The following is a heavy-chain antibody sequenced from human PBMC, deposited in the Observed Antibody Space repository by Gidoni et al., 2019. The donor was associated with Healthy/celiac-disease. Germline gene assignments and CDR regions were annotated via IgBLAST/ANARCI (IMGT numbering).Heavy chain of an antibody. V-gene: IGHV3-30-3*01. Sequence: QVQLVESGGGVVQHGRSLRLSCSASGFTFSSYAMHWVRQAPGKGLEWVAVISYDGSNKYYADSVKGRFTISRDNSKNTLYLQMNSLRAEDTAVYYCAIDKVAAARVFDYWGQGTLVTLSS. D-gene: IGHD6-13*01. CDR2: ISYDGSNK. CDR1: GFTFSSYA. J-gene: IGHJ4*02. CDR3: AIDKVAAARVFDY.